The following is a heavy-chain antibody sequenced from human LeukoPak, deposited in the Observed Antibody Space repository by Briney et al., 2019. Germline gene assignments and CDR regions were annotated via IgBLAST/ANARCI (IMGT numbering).Heavy chain of an antibody. CDR2: IYYSGST. D-gene: IGHD5-24*01. CDR3: AGGNRRNGSNLQH. V-gene: IGHV4-61*01. Sequence: PAETLSLTCTVSGGSFSSGSYYWSWMRQPPGKGLVWIMWIYYSGSTNYNPSLTSRATTTVDTSKNQYFLKLSSVTAADTAVYYCAGGNRRNGSNLQHWGQGTLVTVPS. CDR1: GGSFSSGSYY. J-gene: IGHJ1*01.